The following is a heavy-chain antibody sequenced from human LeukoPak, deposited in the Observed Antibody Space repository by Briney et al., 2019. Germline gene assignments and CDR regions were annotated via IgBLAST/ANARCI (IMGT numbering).Heavy chain of an antibody. J-gene: IGHJ3*02. D-gene: IGHD3-3*01. V-gene: IGHV4-34*01. CDR2: INHSGST. CDR3: ARVIFGVGKDAFDI. Sequence: PSETLSLTCAVYGGSFSGYYWSWIRQPPGKGLEWIGEINHSGSTNYNPSLKSRVTISVDTSKNQFSLKLGSVTAADTAVYYCARVIFGVGKDAFDIWGQGTMVTVSS. CDR1: GGSFSGYY.